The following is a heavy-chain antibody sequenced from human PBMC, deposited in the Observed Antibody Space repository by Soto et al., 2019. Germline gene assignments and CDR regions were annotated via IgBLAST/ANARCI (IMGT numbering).Heavy chain of an antibody. Sequence: MRHPCGASELKCSRYGVRRIIKEQGKGLEWVAVIWYDGSNKYYADSVKGRFTISRDNSKNTLYLQMNSLRAEDTAVYYCARDEVLSSGELNYFDYWGQGTLVTVSS. CDR2: IWYDGSNK. V-gene: IGHV3-33*01. CDR3: ARDEVLSSGELNYFDY. CDR1: ELKCSRYG. J-gene: IGHJ4*02. D-gene: IGHD3-22*01.